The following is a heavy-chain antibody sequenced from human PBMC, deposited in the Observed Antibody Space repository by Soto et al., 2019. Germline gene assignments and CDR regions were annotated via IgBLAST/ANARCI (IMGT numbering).Heavy chain of an antibody. J-gene: IGHJ3*02. CDR2: IWYDGSNT. V-gene: IGHV3-33*01. D-gene: IGHD1-7*01. CDR3: AMGSEMELRSCFDS. Sequence: GGSLRLSCAASGFPFSSYGMHWVRQAPGKGLEWVAVIWYDGSNTYYADSGKGRFTISRDNSKNTLYLQMNSLRAEATAVYYLAMGSEMELRSCFDSWGQGTMGYVSS. CDR1: GFPFSSYG.